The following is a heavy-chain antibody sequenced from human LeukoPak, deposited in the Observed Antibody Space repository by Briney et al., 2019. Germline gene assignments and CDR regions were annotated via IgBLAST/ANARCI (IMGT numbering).Heavy chain of an antibody. V-gene: IGHV3-53*01. CDR1: GFTVSNNY. CDR2: IYSTGRT. J-gene: IGHJ4*02. Sequence: PGGSLRLSCAASGFTVSNNYMNWLRQAPGKALEWVSLIYSTGRTDYADSVKGRFTISRDKSKNTLYLQMNRLRVEATAVYYCAREGGNDYRDIAVAVRGLAYFDYWGQGTLVTVSS. CDR3: AREGGNDYRDIAVAVRGLAYFDY. D-gene: IGHD6-19*01.